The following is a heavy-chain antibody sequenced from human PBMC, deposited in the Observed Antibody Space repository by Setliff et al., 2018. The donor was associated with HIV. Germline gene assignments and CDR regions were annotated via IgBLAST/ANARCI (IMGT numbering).Heavy chain of an antibody. CDR1: GDSTSSSSYY. Sequence: SETLSLTCTVSGDSTSSSSYYWGWIRQPPGKGLEWIGSIYYSGSTHYNPSLQSRVTVSVDTSKNQFSLNLSSVTAADTAVYYCARTLGSGTFRYYFDYWGQGTLVTVSS. CDR3: ARTLGSGTFRYYFDY. D-gene: IGHD3-10*01. CDR2: IYYSGST. V-gene: IGHV4-39*01. J-gene: IGHJ4*02.